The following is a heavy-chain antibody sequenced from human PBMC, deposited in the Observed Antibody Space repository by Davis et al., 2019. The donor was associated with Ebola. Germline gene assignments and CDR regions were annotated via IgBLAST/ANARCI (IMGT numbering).Heavy chain of an antibody. J-gene: IGHJ5*02. CDR2: INHSGST. V-gene: IGHV4-34*01. CDR1: GGSFSGYY. CDR3: ATSGPYGDYWFDP. Sequence: MPSETLSLTCAVYGGSFSGYYWSWIRQPPGKGLEWIGEINHSGSTNYNPSLKSRVTISVDTSKNQFSLQLNSVTPEDTAVYYCATSGPYGDYWFDPWGQGTLVTVSS. D-gene: IGHD4-17*01.